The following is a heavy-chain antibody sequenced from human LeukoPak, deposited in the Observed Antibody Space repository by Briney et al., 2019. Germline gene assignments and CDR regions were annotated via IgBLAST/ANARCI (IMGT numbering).Heavy chain of an antibody. V-gene: IGHV1-18*04. CDR2: ISAYNGNT. Sequence: ASVKVSCKASGYTFTGYYMHWVRQAPGQGLEWMGWISAYNGNTNYAQKLQGRVTMTTDTSTSTAYMELRSLRSDDTAVYYCALYTNYYYGMDVWGQGTTVTVFS. CDR3: ALYTNYYYGMDV. J-gene: IGHJ6*02. D-gene: IGHD2-2*02. CDR1: GYTFTGYY.